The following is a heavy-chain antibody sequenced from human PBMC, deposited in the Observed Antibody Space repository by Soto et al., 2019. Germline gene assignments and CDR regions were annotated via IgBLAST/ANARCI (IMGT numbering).Heavy chain of an antibody. V-gene: IGHV1-46*03. CDR1: GYTFTSYY. Sequence: ASVKVSCKASGYTFTSYYMHWVRQAPGQGLEWMGIINPSGGSTSYAQKFQGRVTMTRDTSTSTVYMELSSPRSEDTAVYYCAIPSSSSSSRYYYYYYMDVWGKGTTVTVSS. CDR2: INPSGGST. CDR3: AIPSSSSSSRYYYYYYMDV. J-gene: IGHJ6*03. D-gene: IGHD6-6*01.